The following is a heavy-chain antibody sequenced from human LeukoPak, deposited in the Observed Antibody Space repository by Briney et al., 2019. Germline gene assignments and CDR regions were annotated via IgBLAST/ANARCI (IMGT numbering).Heavy chain of an antibody. CDR3: ARDLFDDYSLDY. J-gene: IGHJ4*02. CDR2: ISSSSSII. Sequence: GGSLRLSCAASGFTFSNYAMIWVRQAPGKGLEWVSSISSSSSIIYYADSVKGRFTISRDNAKNSLYLQMNSLRAEDTAVYYCARDLFDDYSLDYWGQGTLVTVSS. D-gene: IGHD3-16*01. V-gene: IGHV3-21*01. CDR1: GFTFSNYA.